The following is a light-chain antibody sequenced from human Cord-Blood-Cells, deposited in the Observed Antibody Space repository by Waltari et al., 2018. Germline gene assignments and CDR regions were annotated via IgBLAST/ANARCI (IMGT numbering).Light chain of an antibody. J-gene: IGLJ3*02. Sequence: QSVLTQPPSASGTPGQRVTISCSGSSSNIGSNYVYWYQQLPGTSPKLLIYRNNRRPSGVPDRFAGSKSGTSACLAISGLRSEDEADYYCAAWDDSLSGPVFGGGTKLTVL. V-gene: IGLV1-47*01. CDR2: RNN. CDR1: SSNIGSNY. CDR3: AAWDDSLSGPV.